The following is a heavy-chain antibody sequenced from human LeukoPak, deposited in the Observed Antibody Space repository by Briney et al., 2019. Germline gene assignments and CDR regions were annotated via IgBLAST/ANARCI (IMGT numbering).Heavy chain of an antibody. Sequence: SETLSLTCTVSGGSISSSSYYWGWIRQPPGKGLEWIGSIYYSGSTYYNPSLKSRVTISVDTSKNQFSLELSSVTAADTAVYYCARHIVVVTAGFDYWGQGTLVTVSS. CDR3: ARHIVVVTAGFDY. CDR1: GGSISSSSYY. V-gene: IGHV4-39*01. D-gene: IGHD2-21*02. CDR2: IYYSGST. J-gene: IGHJ4*02.